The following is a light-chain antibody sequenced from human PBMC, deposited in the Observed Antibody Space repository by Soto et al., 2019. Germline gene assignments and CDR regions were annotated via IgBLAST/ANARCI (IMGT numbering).Light chain of an antibody. CDR2: VNSDGSH. CDR3: QTWGTGIRV. CDR1: SGHSSYA. Sequence: QLVLTQSPSASASLGASVKLTCTLSSGHSSYAIAWHQQQPGKGPRYLMKVNSDGSHSKGDGIPNRFSASSSGAERYLTISSLQSEDEADYYCQTWGTGIRVFGGGTKLTVL. V-gene: IGLV4-69*01. J-gene: IGLJ2*01.